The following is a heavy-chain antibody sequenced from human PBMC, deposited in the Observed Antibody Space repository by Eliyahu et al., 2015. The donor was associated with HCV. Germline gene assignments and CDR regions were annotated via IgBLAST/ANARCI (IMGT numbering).Heavy chain of an antibody. CDR3: ARGRDFVWFD. D-gene: IGHD3-10*01. CDR1: XDSISSDNW. Sequence: QVQLQESGPGLVKPSXTLSLTCXVPXDSISSDNWWSWVRQPPGKGLEWIGEVFHSGRSNYNPSLKSRVTISADNTNKQFSLTVTSVTAADTAVYYCARGRDFVWFDWGRGTLVTVSS. J-gene: IGHJ1*01. V-gene: IGHV4-4*02. CDR2: VFHSGRS.